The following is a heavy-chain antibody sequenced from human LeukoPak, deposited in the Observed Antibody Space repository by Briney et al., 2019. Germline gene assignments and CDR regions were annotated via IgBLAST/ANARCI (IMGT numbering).Heavy chain of an antibody. CDR3: ASSILEWLLYPVYFDY. V-gene: IGHV3-21*01. D-gene: IGHD3-3*01. Sequence: TGGSLRLSCAASGFTFSSYSMNWVRQAPGKGLEWVSSISSSSSYIYYADSVKGRFTISRDNAKNSLYLQMNSLRAEDTAVYYCASSILEWLLYPVYFDYWGQGTLVTVSS. J-gene: IGHJ4*02. CDR1: GFTFSSYS. CDR2: ISSSSSYI.